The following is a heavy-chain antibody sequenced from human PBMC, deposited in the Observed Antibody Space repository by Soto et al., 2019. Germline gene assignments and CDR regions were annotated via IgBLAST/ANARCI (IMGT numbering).Heavy chain of an antibody. V-gene: IGHV2-5*01. CDR1: GFSLSTSGEA. Sequence: QITLKESGPPLVQPTQTLTLTCTFSGFSLSTSGEAVGWIRQPPGKALEWLALIYWNGIERYSPSLKSRPTLPKETPKTQALLTMTHTGPVDTATISWAHGVPLDFHFRGQGTLVTVSP. D-gene: IGHD1-1*01. J-gene: IGHJ4*02. CDR3: AHGVPLDFHF. CDR2: IYWNGIE.